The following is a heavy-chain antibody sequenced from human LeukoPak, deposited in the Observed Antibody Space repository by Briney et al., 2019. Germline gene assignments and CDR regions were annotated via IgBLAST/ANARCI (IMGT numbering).Heavy chain of an antibody. J-gene: IGHJ4*02. CDR3: AREDVHSNDILTGYLVGYFDY. D-gene: IGHD3-9*01. CDR1: GGSISSGSYY. V-gene: IGHV4-61*02. CDR2: IYTSGST. Sequence: PSETLSLTCTVSGGSISSGSYYWSWIRQPAGKGLEWIGRIYTSGSTNYNPSLKSRVTISVDTSKNQYSLKLSSVTAADTAVYYCAREDVHSNDILTGYLVGYFDYWGQGTLVTVSS.